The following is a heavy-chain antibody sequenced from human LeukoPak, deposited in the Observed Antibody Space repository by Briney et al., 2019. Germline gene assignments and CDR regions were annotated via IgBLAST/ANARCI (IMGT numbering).Heavy chain of an antibody. V-gene: IGHV3-23*01. D-gene: IGHD1-26*01. CDR2: ISGSGGGT. Sequence: GGSLRLSCAASGFTFSSYAMSWVRQAPGKGLEWVSAISGSGGGTYYADSVKGRFIISRDNSKNTLYLQMNSLRAEDTAVYYCARDQGGATIYWGQGTLVTVSS. CDR1: GFTFSSYA. J-gene: IGHJ4*02. CDR3: ARDQGGATIY.